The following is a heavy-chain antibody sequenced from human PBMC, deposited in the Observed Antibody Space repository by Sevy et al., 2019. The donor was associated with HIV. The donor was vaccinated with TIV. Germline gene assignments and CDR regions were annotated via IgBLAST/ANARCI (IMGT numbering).Heavy chain of an antibody. J-gene: IGHJ4*02. D-gene: IGHD6-19*01. CDR2: IKPDGSER. CDR3: ARYSSGWYYYFDY. CDR1: GFTFSTYW. Sequence: GGSLRLSCAASGFTFSTYWMSWVRQAPGKGLVWVGNIKPDGSERYYVDSVKGRFTISRDNARNSLYLQMNSLRAEDTAVYYCARYSSGWYYYFDYWGQGTLVTVSS. V-gene: IGHV3-7*01.